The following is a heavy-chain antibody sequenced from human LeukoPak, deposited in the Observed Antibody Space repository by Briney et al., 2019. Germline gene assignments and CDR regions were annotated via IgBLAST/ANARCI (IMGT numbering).Heavy chain of an antibody. CDR1: GFTFSTYR. Sequence: GGSLRLSCAASGFTFSTYRMSWVRQAPGKGPEYVSAISSNGGSTYYANSVKGRFTISRDNSKNTLYLQMGSLRAEDMAVYYCAREGSGYDFDYGGNSPLYDYWGQGTLVTVSS. CDR2: ISSNGGST. D-gene: IGHD4-23*01. CDR3: AREGSGYDFDYGGNSPLYDY. J-gene: IGHJ4*02. V-gene: IGHV3-64*01.